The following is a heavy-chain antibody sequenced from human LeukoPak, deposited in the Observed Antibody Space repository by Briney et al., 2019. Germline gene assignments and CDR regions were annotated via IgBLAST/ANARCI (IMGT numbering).Heavy chain of an antibody. CDR3: ARDGDTVLTRGYYYYMDV. D-gene: IGHD4-23*01. CDR1: GFTFDDYT. V-gene: IGHV3-43*01. Sequence: PGGSLRLSCAASGFTFDDYTMHWVRQAPGKGLEWVSLISWDGDSTYYAASMKGRFTISRDNSKNSLYLQMNSLRTEDTALYYCARDGDTVLTRGYYYYMDVWGKGTTVTVSS. J-gene: IGHJ6*03. CDR2: ISWDGDST.